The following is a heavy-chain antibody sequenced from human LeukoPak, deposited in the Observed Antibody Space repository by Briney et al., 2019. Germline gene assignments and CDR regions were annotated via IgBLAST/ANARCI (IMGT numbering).Heavy chain of an antibody. V-gene: IGHV3-21*01. CDR2: ISSSSSYI. J-gene: IGHJ3*02. Sequence: GGSLRLSCAASGFTFSSYSMNWVRQAPGKGLEWVSSISSSSSYIYYADSVKGRFTISRDNAKNTLYLQMNSLRAEDTAVYYCSRGGYNHGFDIWGQGTMVTVSS. CDR1: GFTFSSYS. CDR3: SRGGYNHGFDI. D-gene: IGHD1-1*01.